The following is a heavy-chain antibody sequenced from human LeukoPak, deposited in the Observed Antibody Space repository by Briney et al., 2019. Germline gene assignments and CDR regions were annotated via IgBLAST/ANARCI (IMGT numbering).Heavy chain of an antibody. V-gene: IGHV5-51*01. J-gene: IGHJ4*02. CDR1: GYSFTSYW. Sequence: GESLKISCKGSGYSFTSYWIGWVRQLPGKGLEWMGIIYPGDSDTRYSPSFQGQVTISADKSISTAYLQWSSLKASDTAMYYCARQGGLYGSGSYYTDYWGQGTLVTVSS. CDR2: IYPGDSDT. D-gene: IGHD3-10*01. CDR3: ARQGGLYGSGSYYTDY.